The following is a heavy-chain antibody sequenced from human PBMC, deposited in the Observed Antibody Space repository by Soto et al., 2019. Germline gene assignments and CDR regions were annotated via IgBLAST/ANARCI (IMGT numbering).Heavy chain of an antibody. CDR3: ATRSPAFDY. CDR2: VTTDKGKT. Sequence: ASVKVSCKTSGYTFTNFGISWVRQAPGQGLEWMGWVTTDKGKTTCAQKFQGRVTMTTDTSTSTAYMELRSLRSDDTAVYYCATRSPAFDYWGQGTLVTVSS. J-gene: IGHJ4*02. V-gene: IGHV1-18*01. CDR1: GYTFTNFG.